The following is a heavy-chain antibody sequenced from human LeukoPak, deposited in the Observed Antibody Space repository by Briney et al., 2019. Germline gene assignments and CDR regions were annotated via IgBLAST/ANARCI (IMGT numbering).Heavy chain of an antibody. CDR3: GRLADKKLQRFLDY. CDR1: GYTFTSYG. D-gene: IGHD2-15*01. J-gene: IGHJ4*02. V-gene: IGHV1-18*01. CDR2: ISAYSGDT. Sequence: ASVKVSCKASGYTFTSYGISWVRQAPGQGLEWMGWISAYSGDTNYAQNVQGRLTMTTDTSTGTAYMELRSLRSDDTAVYYCGRLADKKLQRFLDYWGQGTLVTVSS.